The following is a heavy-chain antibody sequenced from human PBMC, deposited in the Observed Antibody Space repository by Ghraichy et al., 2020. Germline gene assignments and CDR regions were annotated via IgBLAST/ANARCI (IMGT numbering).Heavy chain of an antibody. V-gene: IGHV3-30*02. D-gene: IGHD4-17*01. CDR1: GFTFSSYA. CDR2: IRFDGSNK. J-gene: IGHJ6*02. CDR3: AKANDYGDRGPDYYYGMDV. Sequence: GGSLRLSCAASGFTFSSYAMHWVRQAPGKGLEWGAFIRFDGSNKYYADSVKGRFTLPRDNSKNTLYLQMNSLRAEDTAVYYCAKANDYGDRGPDYYYGMDVWGQGTTVTVSS.